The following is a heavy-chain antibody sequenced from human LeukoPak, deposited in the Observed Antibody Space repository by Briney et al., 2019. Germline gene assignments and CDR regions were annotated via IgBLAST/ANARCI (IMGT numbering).Heavy chain of an antibody. J-gene: IGHJ6*04. Sequence: PGGSLRLSCAASGFTFSDYYMSWIRQAPGKGLEWVSYISSSSSYTNYADSVKGRFTISRDNAKNSLYLQMNSLRAEDTAVYYCARDPFVRGVYYYYGMDVWGKGTTVTVSS. CDR1: GFTFSDYY. CDR3: ARDPFVRGVYYYYGMDV. D-gene: IGHD3-10*01. CDR2: ISSSSSYT. V-gene: IGHV3-11*06.